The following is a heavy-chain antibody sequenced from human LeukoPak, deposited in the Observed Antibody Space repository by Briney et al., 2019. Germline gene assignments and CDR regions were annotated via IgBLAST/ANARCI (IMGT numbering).Heavy chain of an antibody. CDR3: ARGRDIVVI. CDR1: GGSISSYY. J-gene: IGHJ6*02. D-gene: IGHD2-2*01. Sequence: SETLSLTCTVSGGSISSYYWSWIRQPPGKGLEWIGYIYYSGSTNYNPSLKSRVTISVDTSKNQFSLKMTSVTAADTAVYYCARGRDIVVIWGQGTTVTVSS. CDR2: IYYSGST. V-gene: IGHV4-59*12.